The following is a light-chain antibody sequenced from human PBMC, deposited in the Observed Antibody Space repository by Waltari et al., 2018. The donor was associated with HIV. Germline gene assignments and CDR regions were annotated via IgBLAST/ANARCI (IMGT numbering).Light chain of an antibody. CDR1: HSVLYTSNSNNY. CDR2: WAS. V-gene: IGKV4-1*01. CDR3: QQYYSTPIT. Sequence: DIVMTQSPDSLAVSLGARATINCKSSHSVLYTSNSNNYLAWYQQKPGQPPKLLIYWASTRESGVPDRFSGSGSGTEFTLTISSLQAEDVAVYYCQQYYSTPITVGQGTRLEIK. J-gene: IGKJ5*01.